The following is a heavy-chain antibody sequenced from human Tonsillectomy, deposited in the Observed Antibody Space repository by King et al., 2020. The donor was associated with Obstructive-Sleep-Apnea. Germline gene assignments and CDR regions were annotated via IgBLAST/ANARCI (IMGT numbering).Heavy chain of an antibody. J-gene: IGHJ5*02. CDR3: ARGRGYSYGYVGWFDP. CDR1: GYTFTSYD. V-gene: IGHV1-8*01. Sequence: QLVQSGAEVKKPGASVKVSCKASGYTFTSYDINWVRQATGQGLEWMGWMNPNSGNTGYAQKFQGRVTMTRNTSISTAYMELSSLRSEDTAMYYCARGRGYSYGYVGWFDPWGQGTLVTVSS. CDR2: MNPNSGNT. D-gene: IGHD5-18*01.